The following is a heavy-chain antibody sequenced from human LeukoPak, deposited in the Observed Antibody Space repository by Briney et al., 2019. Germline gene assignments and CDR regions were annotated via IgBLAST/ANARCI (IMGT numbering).Heavy chain of an antibody. D-gene: IGHD2-2*01. CDR1: GGSISSYY. J-gene: IGHJ5*02. CDR2: IYYSGST. CDR3: ARDMVGYCSSTSCYEFDP. Sequence: KSSETLSLTCTVSGGSISSYYWSWIRQPPGKGLGWIGYIYYSGSTNYNPSLKSRVTISVDTSKNQFSLKLSSVTAADTAVYYCARDMVGYCSSTSCYEFDPWGQGTLVTVSS. V-gene: IGHV4-59*01.